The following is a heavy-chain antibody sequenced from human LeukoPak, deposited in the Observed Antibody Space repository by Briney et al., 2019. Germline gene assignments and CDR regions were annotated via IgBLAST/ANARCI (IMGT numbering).Heavy chain of an antibody. CDR1: GFTFSSYT. Sequence: PGGSLRLSCAASGFTFSSYTMNWVGQAPGKGLEWVSPISSSSSYIYYADSVKGRFTLSRDNAKNSLYLQMNSLRAEDTAVYYCARVRSWSGQEAYWGQGTLVTVSS. CDR2: ISSSSSYI. CDR3: ARVRSWSGQEAY. D-gene: IGHD3-3*01. J-gene: IGHJ4*02. V-gene: IGHV3-21*01.